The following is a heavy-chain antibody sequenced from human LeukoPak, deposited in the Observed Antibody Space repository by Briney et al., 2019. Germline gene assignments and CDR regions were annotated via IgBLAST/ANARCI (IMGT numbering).Heavy chain of an antibody. CDR3: ARSSYYYGSGSYSHYYYYYYMDV. J-gene: IGHJ6*03. Sequence: ASVKVSCKASGYTFTSYGISWVRQAPGQGLEWMGWISAYDGNTNYAQKLQGRVTMTTDTSTSTAYMELRSLRSDDTAVYYCARSSYYYGSGSYSHYYYYYYMDVWGKGTTVTASS. D-gene: IGHD3-10*01. CDR1: GYTFTSYG. CDR2: ISAYDGNT. V-gene: IGHV1-18*01.